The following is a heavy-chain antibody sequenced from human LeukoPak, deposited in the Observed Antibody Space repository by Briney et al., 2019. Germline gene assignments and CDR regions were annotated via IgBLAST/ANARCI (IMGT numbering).Heavy chain of an antibody. J-gene: IGHJ4*02. CDR3: AKFYDVSTGYFDC. CDR1: GFTFSSYA. Sequence: QAGGSLRLSCAASGFTFSSYAMSWVRQSPGKGLEWVSAISGGGGSTYYADSVKGRFTISRDNSKNMLYLQMNSLRAEDTAVYYCAKFYDVSTGYFDCWGQGTLVTVSS. V-gene: IGHV3-23*01. CDR2: ISGGGGST. D-gene: IGHD3-9*01.